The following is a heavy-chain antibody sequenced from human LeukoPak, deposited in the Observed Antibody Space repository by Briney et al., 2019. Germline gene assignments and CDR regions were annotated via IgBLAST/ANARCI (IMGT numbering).Heavy chain of an antibody. D-gene: IGHD2-15*01. CDR3: AREGGGSCYSSVCYYYGMDV. Sequence: PGRSLRLSCAASGFTFSSYAMHWVRQAPGKGLEWVAVISYDGSNKYYADSVKGRFTISRDNSKNTQYLQMNSLRAEDTAVYYCAREGGGSCYSSVCYYYGMDVWGKGTTVTVSS. CDR1: GFTFSSYA. V-gene: IGHV3-30*04. CDR2: ISYDGSNK. J-gene: IGHJ6*04.